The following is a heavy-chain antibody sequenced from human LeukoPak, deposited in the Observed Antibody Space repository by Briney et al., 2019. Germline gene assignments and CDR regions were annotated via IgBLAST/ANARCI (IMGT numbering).Heavy chain of an antibody. Sequence: SETLSLTCAVYGGSFSGYYWSWIRQPPGKGLEWIGEINHSGSTNYNPSLKSQVTISVDTSKNQFSLKLSSVTAAGTAVYYCARWGSGWYYFDYWGQGTLVTVSS. CDR2: INHSGST. CDR3: ARWGSGWYYFDY. J-gene: IGHJ4*02. V-gene: IGHV4-34*01. D-gene: IGHD6-19*01. CDR1: GGSFSGYY.